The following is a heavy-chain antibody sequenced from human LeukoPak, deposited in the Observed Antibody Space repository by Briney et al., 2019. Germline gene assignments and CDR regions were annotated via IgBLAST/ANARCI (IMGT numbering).Heavy chain of an antibody. CDR2: IYYDGST. CDR1: GDSISRSSYY. CDR3: ARGGYYYLDV. V-gene: IGHV4-39*07. J-gene: IGHJ6*03. Sequence: SEILSLTCSVSGDSISRSSYYWGWIRQPPGEGLEWIGTIYYDGSTYHNPSLKSRVTISVDASKNQFSLKLRSVTAADTAVYYCARGGYYYLDVWGRGTTVTVSS.